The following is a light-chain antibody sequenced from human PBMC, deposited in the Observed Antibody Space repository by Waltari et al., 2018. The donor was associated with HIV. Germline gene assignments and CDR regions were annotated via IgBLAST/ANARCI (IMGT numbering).Light chain of an antibody. Sequence: PGQSITISCTGTSSDVGSYNLVSWYQHHPHKAPQVVIYEVTKRPAGVSNRVSGSKSGNTASLTISGLQAEDESDYYCCSYAGSRGVVFGGGTKLTVL. J-gene: IGLJ2*01. CDR1: SSDVGSYNL. CDR2: EVT. V-gene: IGLV2-23*02. CDR3: CSYAGSRGVV.